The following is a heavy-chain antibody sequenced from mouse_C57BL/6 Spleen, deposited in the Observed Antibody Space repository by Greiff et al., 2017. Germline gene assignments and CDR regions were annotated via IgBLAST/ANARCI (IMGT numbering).Heavy chain of an antibody. CDR1: GFNIKDYY. J-gene: IGHJ3*01. CDR3: ARQYYGSSCSAY. V-gene: IGHV14-2*01. Sequence: EVKLQEPGAELVKPGASVKLSCTASGFNIKDYYMHWVKQRTEQGLEWIGRIDPEDGETKYAPKFQGKATITADTSSNTAYLQLSSLTSENTAVYYCARQYYGSSCSAYWGQGTLVTVSA. D-gene: IGHD1-1*01. CDR2: IDPEDGET.